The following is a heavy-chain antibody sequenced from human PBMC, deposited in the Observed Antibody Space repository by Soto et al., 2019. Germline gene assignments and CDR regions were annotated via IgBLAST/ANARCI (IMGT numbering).Heavy chain of an antibody. CDR1: GGTFSSYA. CDR2: IIPIFGTA. CDR3: ARGGVPIAVAGHFDY. V-gene: IGHV1-69*05. D-gene: IGHD6-19*01. J-gene: IGHJ4*02. Sequence: QVQLVQSGAEVKKPGSSVKVSCKASGGTFSSYAISWVRQAPGQGLEWMGGIIPIFGTANYAQKFQGRVTISSDESTSTAYMELSSLRSEDTAVYYCARGGVPIAVAGHFDYWGQGTLVTVSS.